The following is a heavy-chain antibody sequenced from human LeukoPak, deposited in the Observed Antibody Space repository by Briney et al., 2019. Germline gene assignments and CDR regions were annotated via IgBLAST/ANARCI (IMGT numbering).Heavy chain of an antibody. CDR3: ARDSSSDVYDY. CDR2: IYTSGST. J-gene: IGHJ4*02. CDR1: GGSISSGSYN. D-gene: IGHD6-6*01. Sequence: SETLSLTXTVSGGSISSGSYNWSWIRQPAGKGLEWIGRIYTSGSTNYNPPLKSRVTISVDTSKNQFSLKLSSVTAADTAVYYCARDSSSDVYDYWGQRTLVTVSS. V-gene: IGHV4-61*02.